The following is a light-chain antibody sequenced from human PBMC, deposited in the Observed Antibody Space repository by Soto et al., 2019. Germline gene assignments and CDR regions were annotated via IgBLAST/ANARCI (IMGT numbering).Light chain of an antibody. J-gene: IGKJ1*01. CDR2: GAS. CDR3: QQYGSSGT. CDR1: QRVSSGY. Sequence: EIVLTQSPGTLSLSPGERATLSCRASQRVSSGYLAWYQQKPGQAPRLLIYGASSRASGIPDRFSGSGSGADFTLTISRLEPEDFAVYYCQQYGSSGTFGQGTKVDIK. V-gene: IGKV3-20*01.